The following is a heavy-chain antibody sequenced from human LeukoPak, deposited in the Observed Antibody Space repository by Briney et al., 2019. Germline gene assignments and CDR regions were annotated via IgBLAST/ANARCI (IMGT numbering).Heavy chain of an antibody. CDR2: ISAYNGNT. CDR1: GHTFTNYG. J-gene: IGHJ4*02. D-gene: IGHD3-22*01. CDR3: ARDYYYDSSGSTILGY. V-gene: IGHV1-18*01. Sequence: ASVKVSCKTSGHTFTNYGVTWVRQDPGQGLEWMEWISAYNGNTNYAQKFQGRVTMTTDTSTSTAYMELRSLRSDDTAVYYCARDYYYDSSGSTILGYWGQGTLVTVSS.